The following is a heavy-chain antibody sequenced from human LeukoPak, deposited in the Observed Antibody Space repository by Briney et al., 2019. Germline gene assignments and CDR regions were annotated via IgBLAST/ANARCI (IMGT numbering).Heavy chain of an antibody. CDR2: IYYSGST. J-gene: IGHJ1*01. V-gene: IGHV4-31*03. Sequence: SETLSLTCTVSGGSISSGGYYWSWIRQHPGKGLEWIGYIYYSGSTYYNPSLKSRVTISVDTSKNQFSLKLSSVTAADTAIYYCASSNHYYDSSGPEYFQHWGQGTLVTVSS. D-gene: IGHD3-22*01. CDR1: GGSISSGGYY. CDR3: ASSNHYYDSSGPEYFQH.